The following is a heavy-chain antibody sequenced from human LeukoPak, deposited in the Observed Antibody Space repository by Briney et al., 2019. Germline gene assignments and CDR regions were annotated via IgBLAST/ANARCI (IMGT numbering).Heavy chain of an antibody. J-gene: IGHJ4*02. V-gene: IGHV4-59*08. CDR3: ARRLDSSAWIDY. CDR1: GASISSYY. D-gene: IGHD6-19*01. Sequence: SETLSLTCTVSGASISSYYWSWIRQPPGKGLEWIGYIYYSGSINYNYNPSLKSRVTISVDKSKNQFSLKLSSVTAADTAVHYCARRLDSSAWIDYWGQGTLVSVSS. CDR2: IYYSGSINY.